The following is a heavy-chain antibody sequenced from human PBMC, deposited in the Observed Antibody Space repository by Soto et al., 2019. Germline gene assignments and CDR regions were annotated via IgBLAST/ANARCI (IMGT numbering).Heavy chain of an antibody. CDR1: GFTFSSYG. D-gene: IGHD1-26*01. CDR2: ISYDGSSK. CDR3: AKDASGSYYEDYFDY. Sequence: QVQLVESGGGVVQPGGSLRLSCAASGFTFSSYGMHWVRQAPGKGLEWVAVISYDGSSKYYADSVKGRFTISRDNSKNTLYLQMNGLRAEDTAVYYCAKDASGSYYEDYFDYWGQGTLVTVSS. J-gene: IGHJ4*02. V-gene: IGHV3-30*18.